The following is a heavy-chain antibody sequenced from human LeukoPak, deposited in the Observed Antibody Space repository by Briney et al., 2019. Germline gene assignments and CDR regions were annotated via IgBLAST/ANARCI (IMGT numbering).Heavy chain of an antibody. D-gene: IGHD3-22*01. CDR2: ISAYKGNA. CDR3: ARSAYYYDTSAYADDFDS. J-gene: IGHJ4*02. CDR1: GYTFINSG. V-gene: IGHV1-18*01. Sequence: ASVKVSCRASGYTFINSGINWVRQAPGQGVEWMGWISAYKGNANYAPKLWGRVSLTTDTSTSTAFMELSSLRSDDTAVYYCARSAYYYDTSAYADDFDSWGQGTLVTVSS.